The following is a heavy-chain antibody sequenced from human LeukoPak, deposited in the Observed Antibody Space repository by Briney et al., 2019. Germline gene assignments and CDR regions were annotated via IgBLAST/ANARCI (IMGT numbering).Heavy chain of an antibody. V-gene: IGHV1-18*01. Sequence: AASVKVSCKASGYTFTSYGISWVRQAPGQGLEWMGWISAYNGNTNYAQKLQGRVTMTRNTSISTAYMELSSLRSEDTAMYYCMRDTYASSWLWGFDPWGQGTLVTVSS. D-gene: IGHD6-13*01. CDR3: MRDTYASSWLWGFDP. CDR1: GYTFTSYG. CDR2: ISAYNGNT. J-gene: IGHJ5*02.